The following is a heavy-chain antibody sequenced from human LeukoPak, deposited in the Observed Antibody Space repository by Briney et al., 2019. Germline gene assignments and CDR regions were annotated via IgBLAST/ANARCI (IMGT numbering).Heavy chain of an antibody. J-gene: IGHJ3*02. D-gene: IGHD1-14*01. V-gene: IGHV3-23*01. CDR3: AREARTGNYAFDI. CDR1: GFTFTSYS. Sequence: GGSLRLSCAASGFTFTSYSMNWVRQAPGKGLEWVSTISGGGGSTYYADSVKGRFTISRDNSKNTLYLQMNSLRAEDTAVYYCAREARTGNYAFDIWGQGTMVTVSS. CDR2: ISGGGGST.